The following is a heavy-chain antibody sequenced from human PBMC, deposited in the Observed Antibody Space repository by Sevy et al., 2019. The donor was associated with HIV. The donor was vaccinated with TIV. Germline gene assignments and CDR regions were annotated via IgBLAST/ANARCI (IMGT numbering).Heavy chain of an antibody. CDR2: ISSSGTTI. D-gene: IGHD3-22*01. Sequence: GGSLRLSCEASGFTFSSYEMNWVRQAPGKGLEWVSYISSSGTTIKYADSVKGRFTISRDNAKNSLYMQMNSLRDEDTDAYYCARVDANYDKGFDPWGQGTLVTVSS. J-gene: IGHJ5*02. CDR1: GFTFSSYE. V-gene: IGHV3-48*03. CDR3: ARVDANYDKGFDP.